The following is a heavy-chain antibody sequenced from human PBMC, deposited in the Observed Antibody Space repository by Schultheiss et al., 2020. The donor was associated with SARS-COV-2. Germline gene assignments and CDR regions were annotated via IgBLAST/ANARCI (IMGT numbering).Heavy chain of an antibody. Sequence: SETLSLTCAVYGGSFSGYYWSWIRQPPGKGLEWIGEINHSGSTNYNPSLKSRVTISVDTSKNQFSLKLSSVTAADTAVYYCARGVPAALYYYYYMDVWGKGTTVTVSS. D-gene: IGHD2-2*01. CDR1: GGSFSGYY. CDR2: INHSGST. CDR3: ARGVPAALYYYYYMDV. J-gene: IGHJ6*03. V-gene: IGHV4-34*01.